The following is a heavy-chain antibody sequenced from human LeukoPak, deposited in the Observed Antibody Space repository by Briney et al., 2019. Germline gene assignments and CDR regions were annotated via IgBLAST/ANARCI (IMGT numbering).Heavy chain of an antibody. Sequence: ASVKVSCKASGYTFTSYYMHWVRQAPGQGLEWMGIINPSGGSTSYAQKFQGRVTMTRDMSTSTVYMELSSLRSEDTAVYYCARAGPYCYDSSGYLDYWGQGTLVTVSS. V-gene: IGHV1-46*01. CDR2: INPSGGST. J-gene: IGHJ4*02. CDR1: GYTFTSYY. CDR3: ARAGPYCYDSSGYLDY. D-gene: IGHD3-22*01.